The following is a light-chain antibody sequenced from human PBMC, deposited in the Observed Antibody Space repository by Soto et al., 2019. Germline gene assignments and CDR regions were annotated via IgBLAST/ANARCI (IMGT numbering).Light chain of an antibody. CDR3: CSYAGSYTYVV. CDR1: SSDVGGYNY. CDR2: DVS. V-gene: IGLV2-11*01. Sequence: QSALTQPRSVSGSPGQSVTISCTGTSSDVGGYNYVSWYQQHPRKAPKLMIYDVSKRPSGGPDRFSGSKSGNTASLNISGLQAEYEADYYCCSYAGSYTYVVFGGGTKLTVL. J-gene: IGLJ2*01.